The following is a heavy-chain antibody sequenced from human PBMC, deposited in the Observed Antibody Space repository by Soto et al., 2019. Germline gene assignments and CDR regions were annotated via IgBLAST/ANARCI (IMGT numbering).Heavy chain of an antibody. CDR3: AKENTPDYVDYVDY. CDR2: ISGSGTST. V-gene: IGHV3-23*01. J-gene: IGHJ4*02. D-gene: IGHD4-17*01. Sequence: EVQLLESGGGLVQPGGSLRLSCAASGFTFSSYAMSWVRQAPGKGLKWISSISGSGTSTYYADSVKGRFTISRDNSKNTMYLQMNSLRAEDPAIYFCAKENTPDYVDYVDYWGQGTLVTVSS. CDR1: GFTFSSYA.